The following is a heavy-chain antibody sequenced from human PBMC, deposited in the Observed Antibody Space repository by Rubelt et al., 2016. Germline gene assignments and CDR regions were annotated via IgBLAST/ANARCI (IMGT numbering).Heavy chain of an antibody. J-gene: IGHJ4*02. Sequence: QVQLQQWGAGLLQPSETLSLTCAVYGGSPSGYYWSWIRQPPGKGLEWIGEINHGGSTNYNPSLTSRVTISIDTSRNQLSLELTSVTPSDTAVCYCAGREYGGETSDCDIWGQGSLVTVSS. CDR3: AGREYGGETSDCDI. CDR1: GGSPSGYY. D-gene: IGHD2-21*01. V-gene: IGHV4-34*01. CDR2: INHGGST.